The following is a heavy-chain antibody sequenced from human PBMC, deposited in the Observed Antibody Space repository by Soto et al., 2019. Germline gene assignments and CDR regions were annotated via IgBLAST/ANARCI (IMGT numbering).Heavy chain of an antibody. CDR2: IYWNDDK. Sequence: GSGPTLVNPTQTLTLTCTFSGFSLSTSGVGVGWIRQPPGKALEWLALIYWNDDKRYSPSLKSRLTITKDTSKNQVVLTMTNMDPVDTATYYCAHPRTGYHFMVRGVMATYFDYWGQGTLVTVSS. CDR3: AHPRTGYHFMVRGVMATYFDY. V-gene: IGHV2-5*01. CDR1: GFSLSTSGVG. J-gene: IGHJ4*02. D-gene: IGHD3-10*01.